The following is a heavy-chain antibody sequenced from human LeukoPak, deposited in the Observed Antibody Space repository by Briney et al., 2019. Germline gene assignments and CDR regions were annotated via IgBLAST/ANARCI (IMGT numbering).Heavy chain of an antibody. CDR3: AKVPPPDYEEPNDY. Sequence: GGSLRLSWAASGFTFSSYGMHWVRQAPGKGLEWVAVISYDGSNKYYADSVKGRFTISRDNSKNTLYLQMNSLRAEDTAVYYCAKVPPPDYEEPNDYWGQGTLVTVSS. CDR2: ISYDGSNK. V-gene: IGHV3-30*18. J-gene: IGHJ4*02. D-gene: IGHD4-17*01. CDR1: GFTFSSYG.